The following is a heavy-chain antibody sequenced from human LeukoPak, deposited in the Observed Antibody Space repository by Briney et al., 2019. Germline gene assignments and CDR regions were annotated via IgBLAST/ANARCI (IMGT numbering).Heavy chain of an antibody. CDR1: GGSFSGYY. CDR3: ARGPYCGGDCYSGNYYYYYMDV. D-gene: IGHD2-21*01. V-gene: IGHV4-34*01. Sequence: SETLSLTCAVYGGSFSGYYWSWIRQPPGKGLEWIGEINHSGSTNYNPSLKSRVTISVDTSKNQFSLKLNSATAADTAVYFCARGPYCGGDCYSGNYYYYYMDVWGKGTTVTVSS. J-gene: IGHJ6*03. CDR2: INHSGST.